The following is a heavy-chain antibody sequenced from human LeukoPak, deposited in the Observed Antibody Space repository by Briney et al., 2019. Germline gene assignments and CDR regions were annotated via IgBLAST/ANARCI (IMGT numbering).Heavy chain of an antibody. CDR1: GFTSSAFW. V-gene: IGHV3-7*01. J-gene: IGHJ6*04. D-gene: IGHD2-2*01. CDR2: IKKDGREK. Sequence: GGSLSLSCVPCGFTSSAFWMSWPRRPPGEGLVWVANIKKDGREKEYVNSVKGRFSIFRDNAKNSVYLQMNSLRAEYTAVYYCATLAGVVPGGLLLWGKGTTVIVSS. CDR3: ATLAGVVPGGLLL.